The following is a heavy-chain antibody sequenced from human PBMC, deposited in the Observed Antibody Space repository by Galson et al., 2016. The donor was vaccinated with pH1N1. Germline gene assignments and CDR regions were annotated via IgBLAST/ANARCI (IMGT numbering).Heavy chain of an antibody. Sequence: LEWVSIITSRGRPYYADSVKGRFTISRDNSKNTLYLQMSSLRAEDTALYYCARTSEDFADVDLRVFYYYGMDVWGQGTTVTVSS. CDR2: ITSRGRP. V-gene: IGHV3-53*01. CDR3: ARTSEDFADVDLRVFYYYGMDV. D-gene: IGHD3-3*01. J-gene: IGHJ6*02.